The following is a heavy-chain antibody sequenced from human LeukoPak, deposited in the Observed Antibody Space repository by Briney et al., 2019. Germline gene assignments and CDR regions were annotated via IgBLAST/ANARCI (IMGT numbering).Heavy chain of an antibody. CDR1: GFTFSSYG. J-gene: IGHJ4*02. V-gene: IGHV3-33*01. D-gene: IGHD6-19*01. CDR2: IWYDGSNK. CDR3: ARDAVAETDIDY. Sequence: GRSLRLSCAASGFTFSSYGMHWVRQAPGKGLEWVAVIWYDGSNKYYADSVKGRFTISRDNSKNTLYLQMNSLRAEDTAVYYCARDAVAETDIDYWGQGTLVTVSS.